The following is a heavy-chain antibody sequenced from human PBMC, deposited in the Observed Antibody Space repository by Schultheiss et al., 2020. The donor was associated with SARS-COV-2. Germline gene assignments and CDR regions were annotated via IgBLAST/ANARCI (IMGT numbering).Heavy chain of an antibody. J-gene: IGHJ4*02. CDR3: ARDRRFDY. CDR2: IWYDGSNK. CDR1: GFSFNNYG. Sequence: GGSLRLSCAASGFSFNNYGMHWVRQAPGKGLEWVALIWYDGSNKYYADSVKGRFTISRDNSKNTLYLQMNSLRAEDTAVYYCARDRRFDYWGQGTLVTVSS. V-gene: IGHV3-30*02.